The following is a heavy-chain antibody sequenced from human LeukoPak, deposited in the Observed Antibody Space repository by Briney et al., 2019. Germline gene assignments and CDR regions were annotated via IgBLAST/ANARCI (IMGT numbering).Heavy chain of an antibody. D-gene: IGHD3-10*01. Sequence: GGSLRLSCAASGFSFSTYWMSWVRQAPGTGLEWVANIKYDGTEKYYVDSVKGRFTISRDNAKNSLYLQMNSLRAEDTAVFYCARTLLWFGESDNYFDYWGQGTLVTVSS. CDR2: IKYDGTEK. CDR1: GFSFSTYW. V-gene: IGHV3-7*01. CDR3: ARTLLWFGESDNYFDY. J-gene: IGHJ4*02.